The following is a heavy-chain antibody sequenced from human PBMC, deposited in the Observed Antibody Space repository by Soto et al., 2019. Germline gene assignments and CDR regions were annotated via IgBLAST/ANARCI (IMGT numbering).Heavy chain of an antibody. CDR2: INQSGST. V-gene: IGHV4-34*01. Sequence: SETLSLTCAVYGGSFSGYYWIWIRQSPGKGLEWIGEINQSGSTNYNPSPKSRVTISVDTSKNQFSLKLSSVTAADTAVYYCARGLSANVDYWGQGTLVTVSS. J-gene: IGHJ4*02. CDR1: GGSFSGYY. CDR3: ARGLSANVDY. D-gene: IGHD2-15*01.